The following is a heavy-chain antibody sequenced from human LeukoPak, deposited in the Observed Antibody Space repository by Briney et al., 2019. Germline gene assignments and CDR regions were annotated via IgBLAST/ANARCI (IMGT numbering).Heavy chain of an antibody. D-gene: IGHD3-3*01. V-gene: IGHV4-34*01. CDR3: ARGPFGVVIN. CDR2: INHSGST. J-gene: IGHJ4*02. Sequence: KPGRSLRLSCAASGFTFSSYGMHWVRQPPGKGLEWIGEINHSGSTNYSPSLKSRVTISVDTSKNQFSLKLSSVTAADTAVYYCARGPFGVVINWGQGTLVTVSS. CDR1: GFTFSSYG.